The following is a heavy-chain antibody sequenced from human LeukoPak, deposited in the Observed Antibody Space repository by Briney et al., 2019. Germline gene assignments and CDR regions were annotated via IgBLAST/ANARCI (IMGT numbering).Heavy chain of an antibody. V-gene: IGHV3-21*01. CDR3: ARDRLGYGVWSGYDY. D-gene: IGHD3-3*01. J-gene: IGHJ4*02. CDR1: GFTFSSYS. Sequence: GGSLRLSCAASGFTFSSYSMNWVRQAPGKGLEWVSSISSSSSYIYYADSVKGRFTISRDNAKNSLYLQMNSLRAEDTAVYYGARDRLGYGVWSGYDYWGQGTLVTVSS. CDR2: ISSSSSYI.